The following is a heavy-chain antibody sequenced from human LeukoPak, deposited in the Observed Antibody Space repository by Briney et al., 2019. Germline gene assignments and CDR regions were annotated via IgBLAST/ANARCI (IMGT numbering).Heavy chain of an antibody. CDR2: ISYDGSNK. CDR3: AREGYYDSSGYYPTGVDY. CDR1: GFTFSSYA. D-gene: IGHD3-22*01. Sequence: TGGSLRLSCAASGFTFSSYAMHWVRQAPGKGLEWVAVISYDGSNKYYADSVKGRFTISRDNSKNTLYLQMNSLRAEDTAVYYCAREGYYDSSGYYPTGVDYWGQGTLVTVSS. V-gene: IGHV3-30*04. J-gene: IGHJ4*02.